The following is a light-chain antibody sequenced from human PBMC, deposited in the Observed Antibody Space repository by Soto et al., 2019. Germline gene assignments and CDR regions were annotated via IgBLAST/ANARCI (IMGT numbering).Light chain of an antibody. CDR3: QQTFITPHT. CDR2: SAS. J-gene: IGKJ2*01. V-gene: IGKV1-39*01. CDR1: QTISSY. Sequence: DIQMTQSPASLSASVGDRVTITCRASQTISSYLNWYQHKAGAAPKLLIYSASTLQSGVPSRFSGSGFGTDYTLTISSLQPADFAVYYCQQTFITPHTFGQGTKLDIK.